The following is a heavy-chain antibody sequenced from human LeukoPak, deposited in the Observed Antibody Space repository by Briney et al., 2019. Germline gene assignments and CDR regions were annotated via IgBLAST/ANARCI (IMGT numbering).Heavy chain of an antibody. CDR3: AKGSIVVVPAAIGGDYFDY. D-gene: IGHD2-2*01. Sequence: GGSLRLSCAASGFTFSSYAMSWVRQAPGKGLEWVSAISGSGGSTYYADSVKGRFTISRDNSKNTLYLQMNSLRAEDTAVYYCAKGSIVVVPAAIGGDYFDYWGQGTLVTVSS. CDR1: GFTFSSYA. V-gene: IGHV3-23*01. J-gene: IGHJ4*02. CDR2: ISGSGGST.